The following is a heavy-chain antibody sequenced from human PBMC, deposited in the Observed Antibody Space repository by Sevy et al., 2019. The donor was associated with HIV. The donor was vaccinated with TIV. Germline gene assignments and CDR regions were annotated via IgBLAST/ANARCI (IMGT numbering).Heavy chain of an antibody. CDR2: IHPGNSET. D-gene: IGHD3-10*01. Sequence: GESMKISCEGSGFSFSSYWIHWVRQMPGKGLEWMATIHPGNSETRYRSSFQGQVTIAADKSINTAYLQWSRLSASDTAIYYCFMRAHTDSSGYYYRYGMDVWGQGTTVIVSS. V-gene: IGHV5-51*01. J-gene: IGHJ6*02. CDR1: GFSFSSYW. CDR3: FMRAHTDSSGYYYRYGMDV.